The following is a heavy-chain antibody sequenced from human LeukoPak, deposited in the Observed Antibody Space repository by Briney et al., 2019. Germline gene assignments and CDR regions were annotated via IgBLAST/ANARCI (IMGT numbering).Heavy chain of an antibody. CDR3: ARGGKLEPTAMAS. Sequence: GGSLRLSCVASGFTFSSHSLNWVRQAPGRGLEWISHIRSGSGTTYYADAVKGRFTISRGDAKNMLYLQINSLRVEDTAIYYCARGGKLEPTAMASWGQGSPVVVAS. V-gene: IGHV3-48*01. CDR1: GFTFSSHS. J-gene: IGHJ5*02. D-gene: IGHD5-18*01. CDR2: IRSGSGTT.